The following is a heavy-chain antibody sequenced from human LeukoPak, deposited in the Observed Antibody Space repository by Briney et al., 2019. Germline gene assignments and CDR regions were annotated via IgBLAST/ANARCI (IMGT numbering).Heavy chain of an antibody. V-gene: IGHV3-33*08. CDR2: IAYDGSRA. Sequence: GGSLRLSCAASGFTFSSYAMSWFRQTPGKGLEWVAVIAYDGSRAFYADSVKGRFTISRDNSKNTMSVQMDDLRAEDTAVYYCTRYNNDHFDYWGQGTLVTVSS. CDR3: TRYNNDHFDY. J-gene: IGHJ4*02. D-gene: IGHD1-14*01. CDR1: GFTFSSYA.